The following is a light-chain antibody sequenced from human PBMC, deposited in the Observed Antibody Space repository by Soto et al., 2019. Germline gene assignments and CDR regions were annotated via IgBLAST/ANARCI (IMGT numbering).Light chain of an antibody. Sequence: QSALTQPASVSGSPGQSITIPCTGTSSDVGSYNLVSWYQQHPGKAPKLMIYEVTKRPSGVSNRFSGSKSGNTASLTISGLQAEDEADYYCCSYAGSSNFRLFGGGTKLTVL. CDR2: EVT. J-gene: IGLJ2*01. V-gene: IGLV2-23*02. CDR3: CSYAGSSNFRL. CDR1: SSDVGSYNL.